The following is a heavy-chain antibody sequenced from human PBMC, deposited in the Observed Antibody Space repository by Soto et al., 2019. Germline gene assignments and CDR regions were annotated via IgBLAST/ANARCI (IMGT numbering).Heavy chain of an antibody. V-gene: IGHV1-2*04. CDR1: GYSFTDYY. J-gene: IGHJ6*02. Sequence: QVQLVQSGAEVRKPGASVKVSCKASGYSFTDYYIHWVRQAPGQGLEWLGWINPNTGVTHFAQKFQGWVTMTRDTSISTAYMELNRLTSGDTAVYYCVRSPGDFRYGLDVWGQGTTVTVSS. D-gene: IGHD2-21*02. CDR2: INPNTGVT. CDR3: VRSPGDFRYGLDV.